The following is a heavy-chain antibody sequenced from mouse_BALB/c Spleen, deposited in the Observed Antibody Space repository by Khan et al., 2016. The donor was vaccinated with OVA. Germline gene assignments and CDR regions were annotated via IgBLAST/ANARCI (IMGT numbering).Heavy chain of an antibody. CDR2: IWSGGSK. CDR1: GFSLTTYG. J-gene: IGHJ3*01. CDR3: ARNFVYDEGLAY. Sequence: VQLKESGPGLVQPSQSLSITCTVSGFSLTTYGVHWVRQSPGKGLEWRGVIWSGGSKDYNAAFLSRLSISKDSSKSQVFFKMNSLQVNDTAIYYCARNFVYDEGLAYWGQGTLVTVSA. D-gene: IGHD2-12*01. V-gene: IGHV2-2*02.